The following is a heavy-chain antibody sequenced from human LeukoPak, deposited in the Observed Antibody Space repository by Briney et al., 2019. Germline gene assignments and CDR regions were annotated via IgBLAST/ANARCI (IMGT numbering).Heavy chain of an antibody. J-gene: IGHJ4*02. CDR2: IYHDART. D-gene: IGHD2-2*01. CDR1: GFTVSSSY. Sequence: GGSLRLSCVASGFTVSSSYMTWVRQAPGKGLEWVSVIYHDARTDYADSVKGRFTISRDNSKNTLYLQMNSLRAEDTAVYYCAKGTLDIVVVPAAPKVYYFVYWGQGTLVTVSS. V-gene: IGHV3-53*01. CDR3: AKGTLDIVVVPAAPKVYYFVY.